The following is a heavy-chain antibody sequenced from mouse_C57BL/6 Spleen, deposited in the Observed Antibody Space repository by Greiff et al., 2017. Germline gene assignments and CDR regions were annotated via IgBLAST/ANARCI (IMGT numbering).Heavy chain of an antibody. CDR1: GYTFTSYW. CDR3: ARRGYGSSPYCYFDV. D-gene: IGHD1-1*01. V-gene: IGHV1-64*01. CDR2: IHPNSGST. Sequence: QVQLQQPGAELVKPGASVKLSCKASGYTFTSYWMHWVKQRPGQGLEWIGMIHPNSGSTNYTEKFKSKATLTVDKSSSTAYMQLSSLTSEDSAVYYCARRGYGSSPYCYFDVWGTGTTVTVSS. J-gene: IGHJ1*03.